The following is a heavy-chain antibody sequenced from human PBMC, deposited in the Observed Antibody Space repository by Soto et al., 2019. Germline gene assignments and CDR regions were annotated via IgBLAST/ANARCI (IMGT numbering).Heavy chain of an antibody. V-gene: IGHV4-61*01. J-gene: IGHJ4*02. Sequence: SETLSLTCTVSGGSVSSGSYYWSWIRQPPGKGLEWIGYIYYSGSTNHNPSLKSRVTISVDTSKNQFSLKLSSVTAADTAVYYCAWEYSSSSSFDYWGQGTLVTVSS. CDR3: AWEYSSSSSFDY. CDR2: IYYSGST. CDR1: GGSVSSGSYY. D-gene: IGHD6-6*01.